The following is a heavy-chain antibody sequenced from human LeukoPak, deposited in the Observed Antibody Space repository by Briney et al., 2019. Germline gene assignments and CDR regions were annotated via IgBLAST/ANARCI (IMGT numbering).Heavy chain of an antibody. V-gene: IGHV4-34*01. J-gene: IGHJ4*02. D-gene: IGHD6-13*01. CDR3: ARGRAAAGRLDY. CDR2: INHSGST. CDR1: GGSFSGYY. Sequence: SETLSLTCAVYGGSFSGYYWSWIRQPPGKGPEWIGEINHSGSTNYNPSLKSRVTISVDTSKNQFSLKLSSVTAADTAVYYCARGRAAAGRLDYWGQGTLVTVSS.